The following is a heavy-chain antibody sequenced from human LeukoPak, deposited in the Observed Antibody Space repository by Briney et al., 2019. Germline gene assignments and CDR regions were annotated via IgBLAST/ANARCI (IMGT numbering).Heavy chain of an antibody. CDR1: GFNFISYS. V-gene: IGHV3-21*01. D-gene: IGHD3-10*01. CDR3: ARAMVRGVNDY. CDR2: ISSSSVYI. J-gene: IGHJ4*02. Sequence: GGSLRLSCAASGFNFISYSINWVRQAPGKGLEWVSSISSSSVYIYYADSVKGRFTISRDNAKSSLYLQMGSLRAEDTAVYYCARAMVRGVNDYWGQGTLVTVSS.